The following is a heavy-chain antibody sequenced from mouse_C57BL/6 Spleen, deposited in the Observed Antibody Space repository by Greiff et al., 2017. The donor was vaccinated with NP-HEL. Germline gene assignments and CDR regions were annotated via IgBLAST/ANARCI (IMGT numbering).Heavy chain of an antibody. CDR1: GYSFTDYN. CDR2: INPNYGTT. D-gene: IGHD1-1*01. V-gene: IGHV1-39*01. CDR3: ARGKDYGSSPGFAY. J-gene: IGHJ3*01. Sequence: QLVESGPELVKPGASVKISCKASGYSFTDYNMNWVKQSNGKSLEWIGVINPNYGTTSYNQKFKGKATLTVDQSSSTAYMQLNSLTSEDSAVYYCARGKDYGSSPGFAYWGQGTLVTVSA.